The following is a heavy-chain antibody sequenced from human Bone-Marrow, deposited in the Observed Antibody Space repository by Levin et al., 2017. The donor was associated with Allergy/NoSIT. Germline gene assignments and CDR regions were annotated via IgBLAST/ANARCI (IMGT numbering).Heavy chain of an antibody. CDR1: GDSISTYY. J-gene: IGHJ6*03. Sequence: SETLSLTCTVSGDSISTYYWTWIRQTPGKGLEWIGYVYYRGTTRYNPSLKSRVTISVDTSKNQFSLRLTSVTAADTAVYYCERESQSFRGRELNIPYYMDVWGKGTTVTVSS. D-gene: IGHD2-21*01. V-gene: IGHV4-59*01. CDR2: VYYRGTT. CDR3: ERESQSFRGRELNIPYYMDV.